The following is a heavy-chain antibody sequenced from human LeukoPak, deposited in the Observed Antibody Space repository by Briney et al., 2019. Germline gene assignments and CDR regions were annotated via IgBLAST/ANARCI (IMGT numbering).Heavy chain of an antibody. CDR2: IIPLFGTA. CDR1: GGTFSNYA. J-gene: IGHJ1*01. CDR3: ARDSSEFRSLIPH. Sequence: SVKVSCKASGGTFSNYAISWVRQAPGQGLEWVGGIIPLFGTANYAQKFQGRVTITADESTSTAYMEMSSLRSEDTAVYYCARDSSEFRSLIPHWGQGTLVTVSS. D-gene: IGHD2-21*01. V-gene: IGHV1-69*13.